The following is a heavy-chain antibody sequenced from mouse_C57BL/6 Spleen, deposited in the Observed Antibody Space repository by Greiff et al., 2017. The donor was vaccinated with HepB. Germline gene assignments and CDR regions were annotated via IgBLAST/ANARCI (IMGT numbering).Heavy chain of an antibody. Sequence: EVQLQQSGPELVKPGASVKISCKASGYTFTDYYMNWVKQSHGKSLEWIGDINPNNGGTSYNQKFKGKATLTVDKSSSTAYMELRSLTSEDSAVYYCARSRGVYSWFAYWGQGTLVTVSA. CDR3: ARSRGVYSWFAY. CDR2: INPNNGGT. J-gene: IGHJ3*01. D-gene: IGHD2-1*01. CDR1: GYTFTDYY. V-gene: IGHV1-26*01.